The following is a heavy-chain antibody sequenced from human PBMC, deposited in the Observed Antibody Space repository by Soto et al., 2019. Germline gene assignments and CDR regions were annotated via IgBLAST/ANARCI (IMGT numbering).Heavy chain of an antibody. V-gene: IGHV3-20*04. J-gene: IGHJ5*02. Sequence: GGSLRLSCAASGFTFDDYGMSWARQAPGKGLEWVSGVNWNGGSTGYVDSVKGRFTISRDNAKNSLYLLMNSLRAVDTAVYYCARSIAARLNWFDPWGQGTLVTVSS. CDR2: VNWNGGST. CDR3: ARSIAARLNWFDP. D-gene: IGHD6-6*01. CDR1: GFTFDDYG.